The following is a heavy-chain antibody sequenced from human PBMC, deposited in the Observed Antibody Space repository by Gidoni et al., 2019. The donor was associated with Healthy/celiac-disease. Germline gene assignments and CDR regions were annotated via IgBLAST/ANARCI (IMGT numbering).Heavy chain of an antibody. J-gene: IGHJ4*02. V-gene: IGHV3-30-3*01. CDR3: ARTEIAVAGTLDY. Sequence: QVQLLESGGGGVQPGRSLSLSSAASGFTFSSYAMHWVRQAPGKVLEWVAVITYDGSNKYYADSGKGLGFTISRDNSKNTLYLQMNSLRAEDTAVYYCARTEIAVAGTLDYWGQGTLVTVSS. D-gene: IGHD6-19*01. CDR2: ITYDGSNK. CDR1: GFTFSSYA.